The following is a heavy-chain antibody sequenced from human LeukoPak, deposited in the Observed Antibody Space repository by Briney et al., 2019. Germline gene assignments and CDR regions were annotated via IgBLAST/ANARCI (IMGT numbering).Heavy chain of an antibody. CDR1: GFTFDSYA. CDR3: AKHLVKNFYDNSGYLGAFDI. J-gene: IGHJ3*02. V-gene: IGHV3-23*01. CDR2: ISTSGGST. Sequence: GGSLRLSCAASGFTFDSYAVSWVRQAPGKGLEWVSAISTSGGSTYYADFVKGRFTISRDNSKNTLYLQMSTLRGEDTAVYYCAKHLVKNFYDNSGYLGAFDIWGRGTMVTVSP. D-gene: IGHD3-22*01.